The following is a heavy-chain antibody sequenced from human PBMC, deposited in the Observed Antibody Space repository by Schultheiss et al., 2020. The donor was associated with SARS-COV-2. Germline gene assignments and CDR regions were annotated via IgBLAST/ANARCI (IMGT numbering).Heavy chain of an antibody. D-gene: IGHD6-13*01. CDR3: AVFSRIAAAGTAWFDP. Sequence: SETLSLTCTVSGGSISSSSYYWGWIRQPPGKGLEWIGEINHSGSTNYNPSLKSRVTISVDTSKNQFSLKLSSVTAADTAVYYCAVFSRIAAAGTAWFDPWGQGTLVTVSS. V-gene: IGHV4-39*07. CDR2: INHSGST. CDR1: GGSISSSSYY. J-gene: IGHJ5*02.